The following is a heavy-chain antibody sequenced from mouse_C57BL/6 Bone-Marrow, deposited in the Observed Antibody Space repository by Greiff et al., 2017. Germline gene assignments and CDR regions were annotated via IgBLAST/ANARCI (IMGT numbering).Heavy chain of an antibody. CDR1: GYTFTSYG. Sequence: QVQLKQPGAELARPGASVKLSCKASGYTFTSYGISWVKQRTGQGLEWIGEIYPSSGNTYYNGKFKGKATLTADKSSSTAYMELRSLTSEDSGVYFCARKGREFAYWGQGTLVTVSA. CDR3: ARKGREFAY. V-gene: IGHV1-81*01. CDR2: IYPSSGNT. J-gene: IGHJ3*01.